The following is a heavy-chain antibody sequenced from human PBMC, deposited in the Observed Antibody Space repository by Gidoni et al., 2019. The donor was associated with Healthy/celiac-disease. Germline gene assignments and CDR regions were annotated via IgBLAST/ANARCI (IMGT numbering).Heavy chain of an antibody. CDR1: GGSFSGYY. J-gene: IGHJ6*02. Sequence: QVQLQQWGAGLLKPSETLSLTCAVYGGSFSGYYWRWIRQPPGKGLEWIGEINHSGSTNYNPSLKSRVTISVDTSKNQFSLKLSSVTAADTAVYYCARGLRPYYDFWSGYYTLNYYGMDVWGQGTTVTVSS. CDR2: INHSGST. V-gene: IGHV4-34*01. CDR3: ARGLRPYYDFWSGYYTLNYYGMDV. D-gene: IGHD3-3*01.